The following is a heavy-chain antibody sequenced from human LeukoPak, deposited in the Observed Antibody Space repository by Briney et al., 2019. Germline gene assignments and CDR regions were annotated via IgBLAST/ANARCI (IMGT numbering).Heavy chain of an antibody. D-gene: IGHD4-17*01. J-gene: IGHJ4*02. V-gene: IGHV4-4*07. CDR1: GGSISSYY. CDR3: ARASTRRTTVTTFLD. CDR2: IYTSGST. Sequence: KPSETLSLTCTVSGGSISSYYWSWIRQPAGKGLEWIGRIYTSGSTNYNPSLKSRVTMSEDTSKNQFSLKLSSVTAADTAVYYCARASTRRTTVTTFLDWGQGTLVTVSS.